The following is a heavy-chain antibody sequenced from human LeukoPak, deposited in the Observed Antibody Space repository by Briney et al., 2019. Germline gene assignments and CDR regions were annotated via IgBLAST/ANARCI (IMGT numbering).Heavy chain of an antibody. CDR3: ARDTVTTFRFRDYYYYGMDD. Sequence: GGSLRLSCAASGFTVSANYMNWVRHAPGKGLEWVSVIYSGGSTYYADYLEGRLIISSDNSKNTLYLQMNSLRAEETAVYYCARDTVTTFRFRDYYYYGMDDWRQGTTVTVSS. CDR2: IYSGGST. D-gene: IGHD4-17*01. V-gene: IGHV3-53*01. CDR1: GFTVSANY. J-gene: IGHJ6*02.